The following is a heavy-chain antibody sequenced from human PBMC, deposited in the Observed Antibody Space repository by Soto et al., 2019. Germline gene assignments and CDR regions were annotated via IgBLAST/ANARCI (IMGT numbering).Heavy chain of an antibody. CDR3: AKDLSGIVVVPAARYYYYYYGMDV. Sequence: GGSLRLSCAASGFSFSNYWMHWVRQAPGKGLVWVARTKDDGSSTYYADSVKGRFTISRDNSKNTLYLQMNSLRAEDTAVYYCAKDLSGIVVVPAARYYYYYYGMDVWGQGTTVTVSS. V-gene: IGHV3-74*01. CDR2: TKDDGSST. D-gene: IGHD2-2*01. CDR1: GFSFSNYW. J-gene: IGHJ6*02.